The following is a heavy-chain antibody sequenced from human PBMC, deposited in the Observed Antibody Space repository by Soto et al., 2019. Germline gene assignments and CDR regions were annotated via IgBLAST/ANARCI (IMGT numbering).Heavy chain of an antibody. CDR2: INAGNGNT. V-gene: IGHV1-3*01. J-gene: IGHJ6*02. CDR3: ARDQGGSSSGYYYYYGMDV. Sequence: ASVKVSCKASGYTFTSYAMHWVRQAPGQRLEWMGWINAGNGNTKYSQKFQGRVTTTRDTSASTAYMELSSLRSEDTAVYYCARDQGGSSSGYYYYYGMDVWGQGTTVTVSS. CDR1: GYTFTSYA. D-gene: IGHD6-6*01.